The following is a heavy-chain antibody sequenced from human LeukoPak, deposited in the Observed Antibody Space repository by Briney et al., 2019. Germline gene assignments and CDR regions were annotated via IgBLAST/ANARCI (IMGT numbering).Heavy chain of an antibody. J-gene: IGHJ4*02. CDR1: GFTFSSYS. CDR2: ISTSSSYI. CDR3: AKDSVSSRLRYFDY. D-gene: IGHD4-17*01. Sequence: GGSLRLSCTASGFTFSSYSMNWVRQAPGKGLEWVSSISTSSSYIYYADSVKGRVTISRDNSKNAVHLQMNSLRAEDTAVYYCAKDSVSSRLRYFDYWGQGTLVTVSS. V-gene: IGHV3-21*01.